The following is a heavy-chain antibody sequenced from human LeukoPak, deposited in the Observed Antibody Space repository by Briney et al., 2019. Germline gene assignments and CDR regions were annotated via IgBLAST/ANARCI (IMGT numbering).Heavy chain of an antibody. CDR2: IYHSGST. D-gene: IGHD6-19*01. CDR3: ARGISVVAGIPYDY. V-gene: IGHV4-59*12. CDR1: GGSLSDYS. Sequence: SETLSLACTVSGGSLSDYSWSWIRQPPGKGLEWIWYIYHSGSTYYNPSLKSRVTISVDTSKNQFSLKLSSVTAADTAVYYCARGISVVAGIPYDYWGQGTLVTVSS. J-gene: IGHJ4*02.